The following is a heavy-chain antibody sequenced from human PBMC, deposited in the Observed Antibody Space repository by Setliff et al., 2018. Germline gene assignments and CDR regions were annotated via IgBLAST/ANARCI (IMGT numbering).Heavy chain of an antibody. CDR2: MNPNTGGT. J-gene: IGHJ4*02. D-gene: IGHD5-12*01. V-gene: IGHV1-2*02. CDR3: ARAVSGYDYHYFDK. CDR1: GYTFTGYY. Sequence: ASVKVSCKASGYTFTGYYMHWVRQAPGQGLEWMGWMNPNTGGTTYAQAFQARITMTRDTSISTAYMELSRLTSDDSAAYYCARAVSGYDYHYFDKWGQGTLVTVSS.